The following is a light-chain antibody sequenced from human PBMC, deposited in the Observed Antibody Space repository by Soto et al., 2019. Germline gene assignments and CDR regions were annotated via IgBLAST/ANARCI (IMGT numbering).Light chain of an antibody. J-gene: IGLJ1*01. V-gene: IGLV2-14*03. Sequence: QSVLTQPASVSGSPGQSITISCTGTSSVVGAYNYVSWYQHHPGKVPRLMIFDVSNRPSGVSNRFSGSKSGNTASLTISGLQAEDEVDYSCCSYSRSSPYVFGAGTKVTVL. CDR2: DVS. CDR3: CSYSRSSPYV. CDR1: SSVVGAYNY.